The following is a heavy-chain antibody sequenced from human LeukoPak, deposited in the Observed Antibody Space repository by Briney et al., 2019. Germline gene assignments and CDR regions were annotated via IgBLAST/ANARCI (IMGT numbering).Heavy chain of an antibody. CDR1: GGSISSGGYS. CDR3: ARDRSPRGSTSFSGFDP. J-gene: IGHJ5*02. Sequence: PSQTLSLTCAVSGGSISSGGYSWSWIRQPPGKGLEWIGYIYHSGSTYYNPSLKSRVTISVDRSKNQFSLELSSVTAADTAVYYCARDRSPRGSTSFSGFDPWGQGTLVTVSS. V-gene: IGHV4-30-2*01. CDR2: IYHSGST. D-gene: IGHD2-2*01.